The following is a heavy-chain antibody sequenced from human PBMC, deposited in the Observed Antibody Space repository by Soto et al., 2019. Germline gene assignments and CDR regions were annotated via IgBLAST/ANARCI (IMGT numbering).Heavy chain of an antibody. CDR3: ARSPAYGDYANLDT. CDR2: IHSTRSP. V-gene: IGHV4-4*07. Sequence: SETLSLTCTVSGDSVSKYYWNWIRQPAGKGLEWIGRIHSTRSPNYNPSLKSRVTMSVDTSKNQFSLKLNLTSVTAADTAVYYCARSPAYGDYANLDTWGQGTLVTVS. D-gene: IGHD4-17*01. CDR1: GDSVSKYY. J-gene: IGHJ5*02.